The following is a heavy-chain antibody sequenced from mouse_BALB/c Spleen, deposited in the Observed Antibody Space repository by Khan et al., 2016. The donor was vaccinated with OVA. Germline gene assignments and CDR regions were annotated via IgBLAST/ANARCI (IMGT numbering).Heavy chain of an antibody. CDR2: IWSAGST. V-gene: IGHV2-2*02. D-gene: IGHD2-4*01. CDR3: ARRGYDYGRGALFAY. Sequence: QVQLKQSGPGLVQPSQSLSITCTVSGFSLNNYSVHWVRQSPGKGLEWLGVIWSAGSTDYNAAFISRLTISKDNSRSQVFFKMNSLQPNETGIYYCARRGYDYGRGALFAYWGQGTPVTVSA. J-gene: IGHJ3*01. CDR1: GFSLNNYS.